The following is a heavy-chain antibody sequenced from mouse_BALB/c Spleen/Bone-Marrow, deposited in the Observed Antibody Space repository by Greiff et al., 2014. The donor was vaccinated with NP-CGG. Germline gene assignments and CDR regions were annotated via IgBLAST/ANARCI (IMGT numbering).Heavy chain of an antibody. D-gene: IGHD1-1*01. Sequence: VQLKESGPELAKPGASVKISCKASGYSFTGYFMHWVKQSPGKSLEWIGHINPCSGDTFYNQKLKAKATLTVDKSSSTAHMKLLSPTSYDSAVYYCGRQTTVVAWFAYWGQGTLVTVSA. V-gene: IGHV1-37*01. CDR2: INPCSGDT. CDR1: GYSFTGYF. CDR3: GRQTTVVAWFAY. J-gene: IGHJ3*01.